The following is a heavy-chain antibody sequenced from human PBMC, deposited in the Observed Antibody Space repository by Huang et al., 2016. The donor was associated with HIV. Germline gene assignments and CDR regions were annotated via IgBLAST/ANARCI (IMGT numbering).Heavy chain of an antibody. CDR2: ISAYNGNT. V-gene: IGHV1-18*01. CDR3: ARDHWYPLQNWFDL. CDR1: GYIFTKYG. J-gene: IGHJ5*01. Sequence: QVELVQSGAEVKRPGASVRVSCKAAGYIFTKYGINWVRQAPEQGLEWRGWISAYNGNTNYAEKFQGRVTLTSDTSATTAYMELRDVTSADTAVYYCARDHWYPLQNWFDLWGQGTLVTVSS. D-gene: IGHD1-1*01.